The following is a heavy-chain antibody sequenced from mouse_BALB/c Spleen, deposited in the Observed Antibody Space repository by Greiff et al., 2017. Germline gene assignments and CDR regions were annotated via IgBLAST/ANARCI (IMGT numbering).Heavy chain of an antibody. V-gene: IGHV14-3*02. CDR3: ARGAWFAY. CDR1: GFNIKDTY. CDR2: IDPANGNT. Sequence: EVQRVESGAELVKPGASVKLSCTASGFNIKDTYMHWVKQRPEQGLEWIGRIDPANGNTKYDPKFQGKATITADTSSNTAYLQLSSLTSEDTAVYYCARGAWFAYWGQGTLVTVSA. J-gene: IGHJ3*01.